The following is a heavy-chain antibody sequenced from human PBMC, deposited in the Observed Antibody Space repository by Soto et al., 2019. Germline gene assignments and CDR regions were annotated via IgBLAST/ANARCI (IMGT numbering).Heavy chain of an antibody. CDR1: GGSISSSSYY. D-gene: IGHD6-6*01. CDR2: IYYSGST. J-gene: IGHJ4*02. Sequence: QLQLQESGPGLVKPSETLSLTCTVSGGSISSSSYYWGWIRQPPGKGLEWIGSIYYSGSTYYNPSLKGRVTISVDTSKNQFSLTLSSVTVADTAVYYCASHEYSSSLLQYFFDYWGQGTLVTVSS. V-gene: IGHV4-39*01. CDR3: ASHEYSSSLLQYFFDY.